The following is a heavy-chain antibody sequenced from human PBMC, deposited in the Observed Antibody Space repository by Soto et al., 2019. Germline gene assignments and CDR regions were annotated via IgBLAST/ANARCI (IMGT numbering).Heavy chain of an antibody. CDR1: GGSISSGDYY. J-gene: IGHJ3*02. CDR2: IYYSGST. Sequence: PSETLSLTCTVSGGSISSGDYYWSWIRQPPGKGLEWIGYIYYSGSTYYNPSLNSRVTISVDTSRNQFSLEPRSVTAADTAVYYCARDRSGHEEQAEYYYDSSGYWDSDAFDICGQGAMVTFSS. D-gene: IGHD3-22*01. V-gene: IGHV4-30-4*01. CDR3: ARDRSGHEEQAEYYYDSSGYWDSDAFDI.